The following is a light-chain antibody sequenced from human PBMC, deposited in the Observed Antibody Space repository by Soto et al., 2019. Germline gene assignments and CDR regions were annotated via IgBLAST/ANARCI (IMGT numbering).Light chain of an antibody. CDR2: DAS. CDR3: QQRSNWPPT. V-gene: IGKV3-11*01. CDR1: QSVGSY. Sequence: EVVLTQSPATLSVSPGERATLSCRASQSVGSYLAWYQQKPGQAPRLLIYDASNRATGIPARFRGSGSGTDVTLTSSSLETEDCAVYYCQQRSNWPPTFGQGTKVDIK. J-gene: IGKJ1*01.